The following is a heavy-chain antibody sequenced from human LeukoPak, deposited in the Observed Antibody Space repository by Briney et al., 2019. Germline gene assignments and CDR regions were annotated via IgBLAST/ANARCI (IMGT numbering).Heavy chain of an antibody. CDR2: LDPEDGET. D-gene: IGHD3-10*01. CDR1: GYTLTELS. Sequence: VSVKVSCKVSGYTLTELSMHWVRQAPGKGLEWMGGLDPEDGETIYAQKFQGRVTMTEDTSTDTAYMELSSLRSEDTAVYYCAIGGVLWFGESPNYFDYWGQGTLVTVSS. J-gene: IGHJ4*02. V-gene: IGHV1-24*01. CDR3: AIGGVLWFGESPNYFDY.